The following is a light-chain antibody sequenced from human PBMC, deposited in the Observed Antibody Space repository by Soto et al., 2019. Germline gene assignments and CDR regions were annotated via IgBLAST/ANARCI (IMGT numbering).Light chain of an antibody. CDR1: SSDVGSYNL. CDR2: EDT. J-gene: IGLJ2*01. Sequence: QSALTQPASVSGSPGQSITISCTGTSSDVGSYNLVSWYQQHPDKAPKLMIYEDTKRPSGVSNRFSGSKSGNTASPTLSGLQAEDEADYYCCSYAGSTSLLFGGGTQLTVL. V-gene: IGLV2-23*02. CDR3: CSYAGSTSLL.